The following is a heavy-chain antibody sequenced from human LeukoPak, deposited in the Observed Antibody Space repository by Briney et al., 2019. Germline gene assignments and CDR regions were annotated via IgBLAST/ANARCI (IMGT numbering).Heavy chain of an antibody. V-gene: IGHV4-59*12. CDR1: GGSISSYY. D-gene: IGHD1-26*01. CDR3: AREAVFLAGGGNWFDP. Sequence: SETLSLTCTVSGGSISSYYWSWIRQPPGKGLEWIGYIYYSGSTNYNPSLKSRVTISVDTSKNQFSLKLSSVTAADTAVYYCAREAVFLAGGGNWFDPWGQGTLVTVSP. J-gene: IGHJ5*02. CDR2: IYYSGST.